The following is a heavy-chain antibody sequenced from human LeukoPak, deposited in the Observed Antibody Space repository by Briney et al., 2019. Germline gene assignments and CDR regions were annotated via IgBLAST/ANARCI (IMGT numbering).Heavy chain of an antibody. J-gene: IGHJ6*04. V-gene: IGHV3-21*01. CDR2: ISSSSSYI. D-gene: IGHD3-10*01. CDR1: GCTFSSYS. Sequence: GGSLRLSCAASGCTFSSYSMNWVRQAPGRGLEWFSSISSSSSYIYYADSVKGRFTISRDNAKTSLYLQMNSLRAEDTAVYYCARVITMVRGVPYYYGMEVWGKGTTVTVCS. CDR3: ARVITMVRGVPYYYGMEV.